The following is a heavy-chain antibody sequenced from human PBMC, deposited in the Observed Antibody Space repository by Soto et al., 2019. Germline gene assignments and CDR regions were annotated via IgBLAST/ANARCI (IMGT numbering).Heavy chain of an antibody. CDR1: GFTFSDYY. CDR3: ARDPDIAARSYGMDV. D-gene: IGHD6-6*01. CDR2: ISSSSSYT. Sequence: SGGSLRLSCAASGFTFSDYYMSWIRQAPGKGLEWVSYISSSSSYTNYADSVKGRFTISRDNAKNSLYLQMNSLRAEDTAVYYCARDPDIAARSYGMDVWGQGTTVTVSS. J-gene: IGHJ6*02. V-gene: IGHV3-11*06.